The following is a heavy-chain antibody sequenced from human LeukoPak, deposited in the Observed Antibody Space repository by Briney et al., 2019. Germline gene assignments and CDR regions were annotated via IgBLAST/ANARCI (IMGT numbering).Heavy chain of an antibody. D-gene: IGHD1-7*01. J-gene: IGHJ4*02. CDR1: GFTFRSYG. CDR2: ISYDGSNK. CDR3: ARDSGTTGTFDY. Sequence: GRSLRLSCAASGFTFRSYGMHWVRQAPGKGLEWVAVISYDGSNKYYADSVKGRFTISRDNSKNTLYLQMNSLRAEDTAVYYCARDSGTTGTFDYWGQGTLVTVSS. V-gene: IGHV3-30*19.